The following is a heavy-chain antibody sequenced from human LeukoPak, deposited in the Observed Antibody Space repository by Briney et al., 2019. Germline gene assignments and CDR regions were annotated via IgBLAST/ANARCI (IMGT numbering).Heavy chain of an antibody. CDR1: GYTFTSYA. V-gene: IGHV1-69*04. D-gene: IGHD4-11*01. CDR2: IIPILGIA. Sequence: ASVKVSCKASGYTFTSYAISWVRQAPGQGLEWMGRIIPILGIANYAQKFQGRVTITADKSTSTAYMELSSLRSEDTAVYYCARTTVTTFGVVSNGYYYMDVWGKGTTVTVSS. CDR3: ARTTVTTFGVVSNGYYYMDV. J-gene: IGHJ6*03.